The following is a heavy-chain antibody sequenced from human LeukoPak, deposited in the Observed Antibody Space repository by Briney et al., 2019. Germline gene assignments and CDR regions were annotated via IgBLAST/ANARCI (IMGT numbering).Heavy chain of an antibody. CDR3: ARDLGSVVPLYYFDY. J-gene: IGHJ4*02. CDR2: ISSSSSYI. D-gene: IGHD2-2*01. CDR1: GFTFSSYS. V-gene: IGHV3-21*01. Sequence: PGGSLRLSCAASGFTFSSYSMNWVRQAPGMGLEWVSSISSSSSYIYYADSVKGRFTISRDDAKNSLYLQMNSLRAEDTAVYYCARDLGSVVPLYYFDYWGQGTLVTVSS.